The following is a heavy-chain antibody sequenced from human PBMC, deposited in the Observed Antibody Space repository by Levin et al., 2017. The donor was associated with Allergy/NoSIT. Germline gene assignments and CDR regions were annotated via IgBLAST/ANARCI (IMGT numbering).Heavy chain of an antibody. J-gene: IGHJ4*02. CDR3: ARAGHSSGWYGSRGTDY. CDR2: IDPSDSYT. V-gene: IGHV5-10-1*01. Sequence: GESLKISCKGSGYSFTSYWISWVRQMPGKGLEWMGRIDPSDSYTNYSPSFQGHVTISADKSISTAYLQWSSLKASDTAMYYCARAGHSSGWYGSRGTDYWGQGTLVTVSS. D-gene: IGHD6-19*01. CDR1: GYSFTSYW.